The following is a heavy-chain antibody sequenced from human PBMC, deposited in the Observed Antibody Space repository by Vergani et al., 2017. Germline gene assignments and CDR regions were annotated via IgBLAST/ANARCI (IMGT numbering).Heavy chain of an antibody. D-gene: IGHD1-14*01. CDR3: ARGGWYHQNYYDYYYMDV. J-gene: IGHJ6*03. CDR2: IIPILGIA. V-gene: IGHV1-69*04. Sequence: QVQLVQSGAEVKKPGSSVKVSCKASGGTFSSYAISWVRQAPGQGLEWMGRIIPILGIANYAQKFQGRVTITADKSTSTAYMELSSMRSEDTAVYYCARGGWYHQNYYDYYYMDVWGKGTTVTVSS. CDR1: GGTFSSYA.